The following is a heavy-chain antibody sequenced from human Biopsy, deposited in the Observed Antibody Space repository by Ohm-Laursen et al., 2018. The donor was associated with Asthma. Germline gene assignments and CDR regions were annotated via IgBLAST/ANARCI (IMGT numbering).Heavy chain of an antibody. CDR1: GGPISSSSYY. Sequence: GTLSLTCTVSGGPISSSSYYWGWIRRPPGKGLEFIGTIYYSGSTYYNPSLKSRVTLSVDASKNQFSLKLTSVTAADTAVYYCVSPPGYWGQGTRVTVSS. V-gene: IGHV4-39*01. CDR3: VSPPGY. CDR2: IYYSGST. J-gene: IGHJ4*02.